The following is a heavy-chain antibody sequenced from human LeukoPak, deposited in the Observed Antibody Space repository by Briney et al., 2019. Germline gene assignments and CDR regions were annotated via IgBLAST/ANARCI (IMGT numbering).Heavy chain of an antibody. CDR1: GYTFTSYD. V-gene: IGHV1-8*01. J-gene: IGHJ4*02. CDR2: MNPNSGNT. CDR3: ARGLGYCSGGSCYSVDY. D-gene: IGHD2-15*01. Sequence: ASVKVSCKASGYTFTSYDINWVRQATGQGLEWMGWMNPNSGNTGYAQKFQGRVTMTRNTSISTAYMELSSLSSEDTAVYYCARGLGYCSGGSCYSVDYWGQGTLVTVSS.